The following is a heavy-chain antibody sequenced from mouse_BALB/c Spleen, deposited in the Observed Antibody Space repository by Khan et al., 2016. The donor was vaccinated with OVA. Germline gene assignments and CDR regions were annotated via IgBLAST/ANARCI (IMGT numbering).Heavy chain of an antibody. CDR2: INTYTGEP. D-gene: IGHD4-1*02. CDR1: GYTFTNYG. V-gene: IGHV9-3-1*01. Sequence: QIQLVQSGPELKKPGETVKISCKASGYTFTNYGMNWVKQAPGKGLKWMGWINTYTGEPTYADDFKGRSAFSLETSASTAYLQIKNLKNEDTATYFCARSNSYWYFDVRGAGTTVNVSS. CDR3: ARSNSYWYFDV. J-gene: IGHJ1*01.